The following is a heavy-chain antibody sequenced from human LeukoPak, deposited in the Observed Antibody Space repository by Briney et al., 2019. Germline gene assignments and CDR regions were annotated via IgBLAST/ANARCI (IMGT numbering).Heavy chain of an antibody. V-gene: IGHV3-48*01. J-gene: IGHJ4*02. CDR1: GFTLNSYS. CDR2: ISSSSSVI. D-gene: IGHD3-16*01. CDR3: ASPQYTYGDPPRY. Sequence: GGSLRLSCAASGFTLNSYSMSWVRQAPGKGLEWVSYISSSSSVISYGDSVRGRFTISRDNAKKSVYLQMNSLRAEDTAVYYCASPQYTYGDPPRYWGQGTLVTVSS.